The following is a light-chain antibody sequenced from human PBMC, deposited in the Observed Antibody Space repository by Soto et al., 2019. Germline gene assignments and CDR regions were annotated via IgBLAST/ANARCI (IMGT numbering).Light chain of an antibody. CDR1: QSVYYSSKYKNY. CDR3: QQYYNTPHT. CDR2: WAS. V-gene: IGKV4-1*01. Sequence: DIVMTQSPDSLAVSLVERATINCKSSQSVYYSSKYKNYLTWYQQKPGQPPKLLIYWASTRESGVPDRFSGSGSGTDFTLTISSLQAEDVAVYYCQQYYNTPHTFGQGTRLEIK. J-gene: IGKJ5*01.